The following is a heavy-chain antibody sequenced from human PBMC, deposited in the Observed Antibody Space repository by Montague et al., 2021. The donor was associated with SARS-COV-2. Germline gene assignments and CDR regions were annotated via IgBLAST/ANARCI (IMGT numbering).Heavy chain of an antibody. J-gene: IGHJ3*02. D-gene: IGHD2-21*02. Sequence: SETRSLTCTDSGGSISSYYWSWIRQPAGKGLEWIGLIYNSGSTNYNPSLKSRVTISVDTSKNQFSLKLSSVTAADTAVYYCARHGPFVVVTAIHDTFDIWGQGTMVTVSS. CDR2: IYNSGST. CDR3: ARHGPFVVVTAIHDTFDI. CDR1: GGSISSYY. V-gene: IGHV4-59*08.